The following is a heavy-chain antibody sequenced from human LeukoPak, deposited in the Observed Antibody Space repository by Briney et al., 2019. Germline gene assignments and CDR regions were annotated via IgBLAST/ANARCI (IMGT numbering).Heavy chain of an antibody. CDR2: IFPNGRT. CDR1: GLTVTDNY. J-gene: IGHJ4*02. CDR3: ARTNTVYGDFDY. D-gene: IGHD5/OR15-5a*01. V-gene: IGHV3-53*01. Sequence: GGSLRLSCAASGLTVTDNYFSWVRQAPGKGLEWVSVIFPNGRTYHADSVKGRFTISRDNSKNVLLLQMNSLRADDTALYHCARTNTVYGDFDYWGQGVLVTVSS.